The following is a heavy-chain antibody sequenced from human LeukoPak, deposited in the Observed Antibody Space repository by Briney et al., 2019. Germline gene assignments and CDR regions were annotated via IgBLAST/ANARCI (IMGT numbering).Heavy chain of an antibody. Sequence: PGGSLRLSCAASGFTFSSYAMSWVRQAPGKGLEWVSAITGSGGSTYYADSVKGRLTISRDNSKNTLYLQMHSLRAEDTAVYYCAKDLSRRYYDVYYFDYWGQGTLLTVSS. D-gene: IGHD3-16*01. CDR1: GFTFSSYA. CDR3: AKDLSRRYYDVYYFDY. CDR2: ITGSGGST. J-gene: IGHJ4*02. V-gene: IGHV3-23*01.